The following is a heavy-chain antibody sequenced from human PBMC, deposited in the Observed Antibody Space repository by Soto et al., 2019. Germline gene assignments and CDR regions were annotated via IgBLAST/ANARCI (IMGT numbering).Heavy chain of an antibody. Sequence: QVQLVESGGGVVQPGRSLRLSCAASGFTFSDSGMHWVRQPPGKGLEWVAATSYDGSNEFYADSVKDRFTISRDNSKNTLYLQMNSLRPEDKAVYYCAKSVRYCLGSSCAPEAFDVWGQGTVVSVS. CDR1: GFTFSDSG. J-gene: IGHJ3*01. D-gene: IGHD2-15*01. CDR2: TSYDGSNE. CDR3: AKSVRYCLGSSCAPEAFDV. V-gene: IGHV3-30*18.